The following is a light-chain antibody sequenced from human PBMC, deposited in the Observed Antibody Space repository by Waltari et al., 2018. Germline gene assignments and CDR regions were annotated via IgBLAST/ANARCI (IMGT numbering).Light chain of an antibody. Sequence: CRASQSFTSIALSLYLQKLCQAPSRLIYDTSRRATGTPDRFSGSGSGTDFNLTISRLEPEDVAVYYCQQYDGEVVTFGGGTKVEI. J-gene: IGKJ4*01. CDR3: QQYDGEVVT. CDR1: QSFTSIA. V-gene: IGKV3-20*01. CDR2: DTS.